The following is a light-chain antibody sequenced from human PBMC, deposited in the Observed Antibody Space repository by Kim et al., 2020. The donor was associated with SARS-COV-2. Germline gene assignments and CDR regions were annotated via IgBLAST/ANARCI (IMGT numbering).Light chain of an antibody. J-gene: IGKJ2*01. V-gene: IGKV2-30*02. CDR1: QSLVHSDGTTY. Sequence: PASISCRSSQSLVHSDGTTYLTWFHQRPGQSPRPLIYRVSNRDSGVPDRFSGSGSGTDFTLKIRRVEAEDVGVYYCMQGTHWPRYTFGQGTKLEI. CDR3: MQGTHWPRYT. CDR2: RVS.